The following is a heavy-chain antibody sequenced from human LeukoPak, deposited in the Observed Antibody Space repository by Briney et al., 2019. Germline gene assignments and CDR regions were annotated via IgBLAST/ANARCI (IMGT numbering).Heavy chain of an antibody. CDR3: GGEPRLLDV. CDR1: GGSITSSY. V-gene: IGHV4-59*01. Sequence: SSETLSLTCTVSGGSITSSYWSWFRQLPGGELESIGYIYYSGTTKSNPSLESRVTISVDTSKNQLSLKLSFVTAADTATYYCGGEPRLLDVWGKGITVTV. D-gene: IGHD2-15*01. J-gene: IGHJ6*03. CDR2: IYYSGTT.